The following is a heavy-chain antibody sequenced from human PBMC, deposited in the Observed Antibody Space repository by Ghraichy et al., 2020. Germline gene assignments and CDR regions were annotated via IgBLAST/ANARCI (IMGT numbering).Heavy chain of an antibody. D-gene: IGHD3-16*01. Sequence: GSLNISCAASGFIFSDAWMTWVRQAPGKGLEWVGRIKSTTDGGTTDYAAPVKGRFTISRDDSENTVYLQMNSLKTEDTAVYYCTTLRWTWGYWGQGTLVTVSS. CDR2: IKSTTDGGTT. CDR1: GFIFSDAW. J-gene: IGHJ4*02. V-gene: IGHV3-15*05. CDR3: TTLRWTWGY.